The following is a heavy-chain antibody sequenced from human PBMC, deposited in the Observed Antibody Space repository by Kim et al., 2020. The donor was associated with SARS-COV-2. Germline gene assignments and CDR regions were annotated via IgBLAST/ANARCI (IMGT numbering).Heavy chain of an antibody. D-gene: IGHD3-16*01. CDR2: IIPTFGVV. CDR3: AREVGGHGFSF. V-gene: IGHV1-69*13. CDR1: GGTLGSFG. Sequence: SVKVSCQASGGTLGSFGLSWVRQAPGQGLDWMGGIIPTFGVVTYAQKFQGRLTITADDSTNTVYMDLSSLRFEDTAPYYCAREVGGHGFSFWGQGRM. J-gene: IGHJ3*01.